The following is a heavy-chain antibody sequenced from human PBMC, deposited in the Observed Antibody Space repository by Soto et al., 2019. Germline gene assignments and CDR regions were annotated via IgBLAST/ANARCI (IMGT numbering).Heavy chain of an antibody. V-gene: IGHV3-48*02. CDR3: GRVFASNTFAL. CDR1: GFRCTSYS. D-gene: IGHD3-3*01. J-gene: IGHJ3*01. Sequence: GGAMRLSCEDSGFRCTSYSRSWVRQALGKGLEWVSYISKSGSVTHDADSVKGRFTISRENAKNSLALQMNSLRDEDTALYYCGRVFASNTFALWGQGTVVTVSS. CDR2: ISKSGSVT.